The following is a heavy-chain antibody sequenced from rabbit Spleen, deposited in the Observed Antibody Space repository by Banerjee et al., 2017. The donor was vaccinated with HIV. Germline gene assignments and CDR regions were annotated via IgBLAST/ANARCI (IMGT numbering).Heavy chain of an antibody. J-gene: IGHJ6*01. V-gene: IGHV1S40*01. CDR3: ARDTGTSFSTYGMDL. Sequence: QSLEESGGDLVKPGASLTLTCTASGFSFSSSDYMCWVRQAPGKGLEWIACINAVTGKAVYASWAKGRFTFSKTSSTVTLQMTSLTAADTATYFCARDTGTSFSTYGMDLWGPGTLVTVS. CDR1: GFSFSSSDY. D-gene: IGHD8-1*01. CDR2: INAVTGKA.